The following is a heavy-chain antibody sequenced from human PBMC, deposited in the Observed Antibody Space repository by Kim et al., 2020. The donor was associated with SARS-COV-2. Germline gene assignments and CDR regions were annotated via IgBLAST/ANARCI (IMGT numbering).Heavy chain of an antibody. CDR2: INCVKGKT. D-gene: IGHD3-10*01. V-gene: IGHV1-3*01. J-gene: IGHJ4*02. CDR3: ARGGRYGSGNYHSQSFEY. CDR1: GYNFTHYA. Sequence: ASVKVSCKPSGYNFTHYAIHWVRQAPGQGLEWMGWINCVKGKTKYSQRFQGSVTFSRDTSTTAVYMELDSLRSEDTAVYYCARGGRYGSGNYHSQSFEYWRPGTRHPVSS.